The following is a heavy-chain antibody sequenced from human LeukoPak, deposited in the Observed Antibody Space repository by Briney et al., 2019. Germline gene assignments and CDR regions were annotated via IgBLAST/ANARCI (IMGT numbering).Heavy chain of an antibody. D-gene: IGHD6-13*01. CDR3: AKDGSSWYFSCAGEDY. Sequence: GGSLRLSCAASGFTFSSYAMSWVRQAPGKGLEWVSAISGSGGSTYYADSVKGRFTISRDNSKNTLYLQMNSLRAEDTAVYYCAKDGSSWYFSCAGEDYWGQGTLVTVSS. V-gene: IGHV3-23*01. CDR1: GFTFSSYA. CDR2: ISGSGGST. J-gene: IGHJ4*02.